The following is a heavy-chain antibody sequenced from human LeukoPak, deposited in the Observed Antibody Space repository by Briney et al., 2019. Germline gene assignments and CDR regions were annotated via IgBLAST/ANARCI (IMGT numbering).Heavy chain of an antibody. V-gene: IGHV4-31*03. CDR2: IYYSGST. J-gene: IGHJ3*02. CDR1: GGSITSGGYY. Sequence: SETLSLTCSVSGGSITSGGYYWSWIRQHPGKGLEWIGHIYYSGSTYYNPSLKSRVTISIDTSKNQFSLKMSSVTAADTAVYYRARVNDFWSGYLDAFDIWGQGTMVTVSS. CDR3: ARVNDFWSGYLDAFDI. D-gene: IGHD3-3*01.